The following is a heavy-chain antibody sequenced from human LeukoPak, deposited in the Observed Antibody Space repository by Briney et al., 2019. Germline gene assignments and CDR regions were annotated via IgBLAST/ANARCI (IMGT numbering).Heavy chain of an antibody. V-gene: IGHV4-61*01. CDR3: ARDPRSSGYCSGGSCSDWFDP. CDR2: IYYSGST. CDR1: GGSVSRGSYY. D-gene: IGHD2-15*01. J-gene: IGHJ5*02. Sequence: SETLTLTCTVSGGSVSRGSYYWSWIRQPPGKGLEWIGYIYYSGSTNYNPSLKSRVTISVDTSKNQFSLKLSSVTAADTAVYYCARDPRSSGYCSGGSCSDWFDPWGQGTLVTVSS.